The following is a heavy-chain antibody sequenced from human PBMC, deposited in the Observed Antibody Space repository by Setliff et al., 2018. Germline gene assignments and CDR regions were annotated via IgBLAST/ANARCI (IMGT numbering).Heavy chain of an antibody. CDR2: IYTSGST. CDR3: ATPGRDDLDSPFEPFDI. Sequence: SETLSLTCTVSGGSISSGSYYWSWIRQPAGKGLEWIGRIYTSGSTNYNPSLKSRVTISVDTSKNQFSLKLSSVTAADTAVYYCATPGRDDLDSPFEPFDIWGQGTMVTVSS. CDR1: GGSISSGSYY. D-gene: IGHD3-3*01. V-gene: IGHV4-61*02. J-gene: IGHJ3*02.